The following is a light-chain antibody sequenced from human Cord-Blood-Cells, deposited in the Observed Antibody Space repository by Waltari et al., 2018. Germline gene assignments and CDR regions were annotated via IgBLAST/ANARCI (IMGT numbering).Light chain of an antibody. CDR2: AAS. V-gene: IGKV1-39*01. Sequence: DIQMTQSQSSLSASVGDRVTITCRASQSISSYLNWYQQKPVKAPKLLIYAASSLQSGVPSRFSGSGSGTDFTLTISSLQPEDFATYYCQQSYSTPMYSFGQGTKLEIK. CDR1: QSISSY. CDR3: QQSYSTPMYS. J-gene: IGKJ2*03.